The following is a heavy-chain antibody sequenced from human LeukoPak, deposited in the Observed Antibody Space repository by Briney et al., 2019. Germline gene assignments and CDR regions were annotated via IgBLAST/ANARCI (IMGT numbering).Heavy chain of an antibody. J-gene: IGHJ6*03. CDR1: GYSFTSYW. CDR2: IYPGDSDT. CDR3: ARLPYYYDSSGYSYYYHMDV. Sequence: GESLKISCKGSGYSFTSYWIGWVRQMPGKGLEWMGIIYPGDSDTRYSPSFQGQVTISADKSISTAYLQWSSLKASDTAMYYCARLPYYYDSSGYSYYYHMDVWGKGTTVTVSS. V-gene: IGHV5-51*01. D-gene: IGHD3-22*01.